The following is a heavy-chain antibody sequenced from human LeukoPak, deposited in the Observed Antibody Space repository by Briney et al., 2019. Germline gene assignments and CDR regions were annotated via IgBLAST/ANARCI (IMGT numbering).Heavy chain of an antibody. Sequence: MSSETLSLTCTVSGGSISSYYWSWIRQPAGKGLEWIGRIYTSGSTNYNPSLKSRVTMSVDTSKNQFSLKLSSVTAADTAVYYCARGDLRVNWFDPWGQGTLVTVSS. CDR2: IYTSGST. V-gene: IGHV4-4*07. J-gene: IGHJ5*02. CDR3: ARGDLRVNWFDP. D-gene: IGHD3/OR15-3a*01. CDR1: GGSISSYY.